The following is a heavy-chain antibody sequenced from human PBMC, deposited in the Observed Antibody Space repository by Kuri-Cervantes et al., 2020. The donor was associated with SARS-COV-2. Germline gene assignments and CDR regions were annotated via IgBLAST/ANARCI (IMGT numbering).Heavy chain of an antibody. D-gene: IGHD5-24*01. CDR3: AKYKGRVDGYKECWFDP. Sequence: GESLKISCAASGFTFSSYAMSWVRQAPGRGLEWVSAISGSGGSTYYADSVKGRFTISRDSSKNTLYLQMNSLRAEDTAVYYCAKYKGRVDGYKECWFDPWGQGTLVTVSS. J-gene: IGHJ5*02. CDR1: GFTFSSYA. CDR2: ISGSGGST. V-gene: IGHV3-23*01.